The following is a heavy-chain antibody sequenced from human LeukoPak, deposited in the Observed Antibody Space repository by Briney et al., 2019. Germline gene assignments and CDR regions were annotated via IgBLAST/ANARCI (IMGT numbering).Heavy chain of an antibody. CDR3: ARVPDRIVGATRRAFDI. D-gene: IGHD1-26*01. CDR1: GGSISSYY. J-gene: IGHJ3*02. Sequence: PSETLSLTCTVSGGSISSYYWSWIRQPPGKGLEWIGYIYYSGSTNYNPSLKSRVTISVDTSKNQFSLKLSSVTAADTAVYYCARVPDRIVGATRRAFDIWGQGTMVTVSS. CDR2: IYYSGST. V-gene: IGHV4-59*01.